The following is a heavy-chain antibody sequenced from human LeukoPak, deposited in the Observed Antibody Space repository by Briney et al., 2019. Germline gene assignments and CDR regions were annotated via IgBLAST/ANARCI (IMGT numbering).Heavy chain of an antibody. CDR2: IYYSGST. J-gene: IGHJ4*02. Sequence: SETLSLTCTVSGGSISSSSYYWGWIRPPPGKGLEWIGSIYYSGSTYYNPSLNTRVTISIDTSKTQFSLKLSSVTAAATAVYYCATDGAAAGTLSYWGQGTLVTVSS. CDR3: ATDGAAAGTLSY. D-gene: IGHD6-13*01. V-gene: IGHV4-39*01. CDR1: GGSISSSSYY.